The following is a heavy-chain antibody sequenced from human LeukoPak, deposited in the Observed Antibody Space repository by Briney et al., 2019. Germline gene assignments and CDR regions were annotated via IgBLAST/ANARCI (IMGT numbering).Heavy chain of an antibody. CDR2: IYYSGST. J-gene: IGHJ3*02. D-gene: IGHD3-9*01. V-gene: IGHV4-39*07. Sequence: SETLSLTCTVSGGSISSSSYYWGWIRQPPGKGLEWIGSIYYSGSTYYNPSLKSRDTISVDTSKNQFSLKLSSVTAADTAVYYCAVLRYFDWLFGFDAFDIWGQGTMVTVSS. CDR3: AVLRYFDWLFGFDAFDI. CDR1: GGSISSSSYY.